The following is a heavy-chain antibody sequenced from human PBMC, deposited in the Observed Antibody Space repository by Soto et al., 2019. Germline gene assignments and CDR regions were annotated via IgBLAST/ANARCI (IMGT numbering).Heavy chain of an antibody. J-gene: IGHJ6*02. CDR3: ATSFGSGSRAFDYYYGMDV. CDR1: GDTFNFYT. V-gene: IGHV1-69*02. Sequence: GASVKVSCKASGDTFNFYTINWVRQAPGLGLEWMGRFNPILSFSNSALKFQGRVTLTADKSTSTAYMVLSSLRSEDTAIYYCATSFGSGSRAFDYYYGMDVWGQGTTVTV. D-gene: IGHD3-10*01. CDR2: FNPILSFS.